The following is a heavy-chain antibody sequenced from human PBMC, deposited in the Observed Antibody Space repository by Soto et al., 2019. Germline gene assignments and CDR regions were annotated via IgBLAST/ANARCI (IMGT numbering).Heavy chain of an antibody. CDR2: IYYSGST. D-gene: IGHD6-25*01. V-gene: IGHV4-39*01. Sequence: QLQLQESGPGLVKPSETLSLTCTVSGGSISSSSYYWGWIRQPPGKGLEWIGSIYYSGSTSYNPSLKSRVTISEDTSKDKFALKLSAVTAADTAVYYCARPRSSIAAGGGWYFDLWGRGTLVTVSS. CDR1: GGSISSSSYY. J-gene: IGHJ2*01. CDR3: ARPRSSIAAGGGWYFDL.